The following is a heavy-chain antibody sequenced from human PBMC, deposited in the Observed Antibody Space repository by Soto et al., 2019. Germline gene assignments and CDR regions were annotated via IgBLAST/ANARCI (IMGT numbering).Heavy chain of an antibody. CDR2: ISRDGGTK. CDR3: TGEVASGY. J-gene: IGHJ4*02. V-gene: IGHV3-30*03. CDR1: GFTVSTYG. D-gene: IGHD2-8*02. Sequence: QVPLVESGGGVVQPGRSLRLSCAVSGFTVSTYGMHWVRQAPGKGLEWVAVISRDGGTKYYADSVKGRFTISRDNSRNTLFLEMNSLRSDDVAVYYCTGEVASGYWGQGTLVTVSS.